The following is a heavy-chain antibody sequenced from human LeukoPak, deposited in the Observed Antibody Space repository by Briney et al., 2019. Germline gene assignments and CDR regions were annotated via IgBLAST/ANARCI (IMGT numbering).Heavy chain of an antibody. CDR3: ARDEPSPDSTDFDY. CDR2: IYSGGST. Sequence: AGGSLRLSCPASGFTVSSNYRTWVRQAPGEGLEWLSVIYSGGSTYYADSVKGRFTISRDNSKNTLYLQMNSLRAEDTAVYYCARDEPSPDSTDFDYWGQGTLVTVSS. V-gene: IGHV3-66*01. J-gene: IGHJ4*02. D-gene: IGHD2/OR15-2a*01. CDR1: GFTVSSNY.